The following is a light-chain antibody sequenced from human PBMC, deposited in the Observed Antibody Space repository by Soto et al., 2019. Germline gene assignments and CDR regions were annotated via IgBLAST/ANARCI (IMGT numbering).Light chain of an antibody. CDR3: QKYDTAPLT. CDR1: RDISNY. CDR2: GAS. V-gene: IGKV1-27*01. J-gene: IGKJ4*02. Sequence: DIQVTQSPSSLSASLGDRVSITCRDSRDISNYLAWYQQKPGQVPRLLISGASTLHSGVPSRFSGSGSGTDFTLTITSLQAEDSATYFCQKYDTAPLTFGGGTKVEI.